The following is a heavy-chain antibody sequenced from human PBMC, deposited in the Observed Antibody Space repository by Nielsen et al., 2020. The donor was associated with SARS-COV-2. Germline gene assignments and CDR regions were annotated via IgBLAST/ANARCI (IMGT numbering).Heavy chain of an antibody. J-gene: IGHJ4*02. Sequence: GESLKISCAASGFTFDDYTMHWVRQAPGKGLEWVSLISWDGGSTYYADSVKGRFTISRDNSKNSLYLRMNSLRTEDTALYYCAKIGEYDSSPYWGQGTLVTVSS. V-gene: IGHV3-43*01. CDR2: ISWDGGST. D-gene: IGHD3-22*01. CDR3: AKIGEYDSSPY. CDR1: GFTFDDYT.